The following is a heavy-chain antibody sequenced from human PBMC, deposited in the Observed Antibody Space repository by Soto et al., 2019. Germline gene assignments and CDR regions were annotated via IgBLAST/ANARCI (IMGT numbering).Heavy chain of an antibody. D-gene: IGHD3-10*01. Sequence: PGGSLRLSCAASGFTFSSYWMHWVRQAPGKGLVWVSRINSDGGSTSYADSVKGRFTISRDNAKNTLYLQMNSLRAEDTAVYYCARDEAFGLYIYYYYGMDVWGQGTTVTVSS. CDR2: INSDGGST. CDR3: ARDEAFGLYIYYYYGMDV. V-gene: IGHV3-74*01. CDR1: GFTFSSYW. J-gene: IGHJ6*02.